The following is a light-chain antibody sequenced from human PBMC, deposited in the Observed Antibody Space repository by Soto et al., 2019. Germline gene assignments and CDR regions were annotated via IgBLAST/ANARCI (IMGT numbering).Light chain of an antibody. CDR3: QQYGSSPTT. CDR2: DAS. V-gene: IGKV3-20*01. CDR1: QSVSSNY. J-gene: IGKJ1*01. Sequence: EIVLTQSPGTLSLSPGERATLSCRASQSVSSNYLAWFQQKPGQAPRLLIYDASSRATGIPDRFSGSGSGTDFTLTISRLEPEDLAVYYCQQYGSSPTTFGRGTKVEIK.